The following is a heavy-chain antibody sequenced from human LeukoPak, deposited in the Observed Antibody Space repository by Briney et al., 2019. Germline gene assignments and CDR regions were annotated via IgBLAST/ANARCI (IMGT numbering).Heavy chain of an antibody. CDR1: GFTFSSYS. CDR3: ARGWNDGRYYYYYMDV. J-gene: IGHJ6*03. Sequence: AGGSLRLSCAASGFTFSSYSMNWVRQAPGKGLEWVSYISSSSSTIYYADSVKGRFTISRDNAKNSLYLQMNSLRAEDTAVYYCARGWNDGRYYYYYMDVWGKGTTVTVSS. CDR2: ISSSSSTI. V-gene: IGHV3-48*01. D-gene: IGHD1-1*01.